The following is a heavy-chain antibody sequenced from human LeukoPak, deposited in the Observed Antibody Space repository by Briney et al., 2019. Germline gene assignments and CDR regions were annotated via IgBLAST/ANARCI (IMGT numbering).Heavy chain of an antibody. CDR1: GYTFTSYD. CDR2: MNPNSGNT. CDR3: ARGARLYCTNGVCPLGY. D-gene: IGHD2-8*01. Sequence: ASVKVSCKASGYTFTSYDINWVRQATGQGLEWMGWMNPNSGNTGYAQKFQGRVTMTRNTSIGTAYMELSSLRSEDTAVYYCARGARLYCTNGVCPLGYWGQGTLVTVSS. J-gene: IGHJ4*02. V-gene: IGHV1-8*01.